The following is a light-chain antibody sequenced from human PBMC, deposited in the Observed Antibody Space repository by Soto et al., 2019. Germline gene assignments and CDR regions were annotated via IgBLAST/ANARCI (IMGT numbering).Light chain of an antibody. CDR3: QQTYSTLIT. Sequence: DIQITQSQSSLSASVGDRVTITCRASQSISSYLNWYQQKPGKAPKLLIYAASSLQSGVPSRFSGSGSGTDFTLTISILQPEDFATYYCQQTYSTLITFGQGTRLEIK. CDR1: QSISSY. V-gene: IGKV1-39*01. CDR2: AAS. J-gene: IGKJ5*01.